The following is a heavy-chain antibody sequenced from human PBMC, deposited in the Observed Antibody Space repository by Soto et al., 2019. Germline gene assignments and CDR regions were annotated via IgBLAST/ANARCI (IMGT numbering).Heavy chain of an antibody. CDR2: ISSSSSYI. V-gene: IGHV3-21*01. CDR3: AREYRGGGYYYFDY. D-gene: IGHD2-21*02. Sequence: GGSLRLSCAASGFTFSSYSMNWVRQAPGKGLEWVSSISSSSSYIYYADSVKGRFTISRDNAKNSLYLQMNSLRAEDTAVYYCAREYRGGGYYYFDYWGQGTLGTGSS. CDR1: GFTFSSYS. J-gene: IGHJ4*02.